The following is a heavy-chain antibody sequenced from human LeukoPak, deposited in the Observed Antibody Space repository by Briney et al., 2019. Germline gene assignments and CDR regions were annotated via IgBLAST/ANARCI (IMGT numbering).Heavy chain of an antibody. D-gene: IGHD3-22*01. CDR2: IITIVVTI. CDR3: ARDFYDSSGYSLDYYYYMDV. Sequence: GGSLRPSCAASGFTFNTYDMNWVRQAPGKGLEWVLYIITIVVTIYYADSVKGRFTVSRDNAKNSLYLQMNSLRAEDTAVYYCARDFYDSSGYSLDYYYYMDVWGKGTTVTISS. J-gene: IGHJ6*03. CDR1: GFTFNTYD. V-gene: IGHV3-48*04.